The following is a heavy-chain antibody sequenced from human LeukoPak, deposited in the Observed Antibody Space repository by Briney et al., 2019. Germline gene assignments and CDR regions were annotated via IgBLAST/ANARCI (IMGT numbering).Heavy chain of an antibody. J-gene: IGHJ5*02. D-gene: IGHD3-9*01. Sequence: ASVKVSCKASGYTFTSYGISWVRQAPGQGLEWMGWISAYNGNTNYAQKLQGRVTMTTDTSTSTAYMELRSLRSNDTAVYYCARDILRTYDILTGYYLHNWFDPWGQGTLVTVSS. CDR2: ISAYNGNT. CDR1: GYTFTSYG. V-gene: IGHV1-18*01. CDR3: ARDILRTYDILTGYYLHNWFDP.